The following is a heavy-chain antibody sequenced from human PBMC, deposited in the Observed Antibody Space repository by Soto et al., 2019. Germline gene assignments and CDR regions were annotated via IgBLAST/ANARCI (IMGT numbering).Heavy chain of an antibody. CDR3: AAASIVVVDGAGRGAFDI. CDR2: ISYDGSNK. CDR1: GFTFSSYA. J-gene: IGHJ3*02. V-gene: IGHV3-30-3*01. D-gene: IGHD3-22*01. Sequence: GGSLRLSCAASGFTFSSYAMHWVRQAPGKGLEWVAVISYDGSNKYYADSVKGRFTISRDNSKNTLYLQMNSLRAEDTAVYYCAAASIVVVDGAGRGAFDIWGQGTMVTVSS.